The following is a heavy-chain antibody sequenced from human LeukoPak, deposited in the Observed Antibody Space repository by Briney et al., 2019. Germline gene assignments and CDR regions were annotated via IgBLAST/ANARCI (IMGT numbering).Heavy chain of an antibody. CDR2: INNDGTEK. CDR1: GFTFRNSW. Sequence: GGSLRLSCAASGFTFRNSWMTWVRQSPGEGLEWVASINNDGTEKYYGDSVNRRFSISRDNSKDSLYLQMNFLRPEDASTYYCARDSGYSTFDLWGQGTRVIVSS. D-gene: IGHD5-18*01. J-gene: IGHJ4*02. CDR3: ARDSGYSTFDL. V-gene: IGHV3-7*01.